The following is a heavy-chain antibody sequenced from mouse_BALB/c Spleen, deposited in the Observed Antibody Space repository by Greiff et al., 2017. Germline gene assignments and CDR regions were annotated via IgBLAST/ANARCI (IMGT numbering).Heavy chain of an antibody. CDR1: GFTFSSYA. J-gene: IGHJ3*01. D-gene: IGHD2-3*01. CDR2: ISSGGST. CDR3: ARGGGGYYPFAY. V-gene: IGHV5-6-5*01. Sequence: DVKLQESGGGLVKPGGSLKLSCAASGFTFSSYAMSWVRQTPEKRLEWVASISSGGSTYYPDSVKGRFTISRDNARNILYLQMSSLRSEDTAMYYCARGGGGYYPFAYWGQGTLVTVSA.